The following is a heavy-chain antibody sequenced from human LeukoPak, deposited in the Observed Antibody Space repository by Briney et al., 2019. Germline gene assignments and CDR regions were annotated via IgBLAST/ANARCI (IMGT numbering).Heavy chain of an antibody. V-gene: IGHV3-23*01. CDR3: AKVGLLLWFGESPDY. J-gene: IGHJ4*02. D-gene: IGHD3-10*01. CDR2: ISGSGGST. CDR1: GFTFSSYG. Sequence: GGSLRLSCAASGFTFSSYGMSWVRQAPGKVLEWVSAISGSGGSTYYADSVKGRFTISRDNSKNTLYLQMNSLRAEDTAVYYCAKVGLLLWFGESPDYWGQGTLVTVSS.